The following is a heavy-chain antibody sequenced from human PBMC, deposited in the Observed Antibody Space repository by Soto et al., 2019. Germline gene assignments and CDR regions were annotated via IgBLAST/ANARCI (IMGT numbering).Heavy chain of an antibody. D-gene: IGHD3-16*01. Sequence: ASVKVSCKASGYTFTSYGISWVRQAPGQGLEWMGWISTYNGNTNYAQKLQDRVTLTTDTSTSTAYMDLRSLRSDDTALFYCAREAPMLKNYYYGMDVWGQGTTVTVSS. CDR1: GYTFTSYG. CDR2: ISTYNGNT. V-gene: IGHV1-18*01. CDR3: AREAPMLKNYYYGMDV. J-gene: IGHJ6*02.